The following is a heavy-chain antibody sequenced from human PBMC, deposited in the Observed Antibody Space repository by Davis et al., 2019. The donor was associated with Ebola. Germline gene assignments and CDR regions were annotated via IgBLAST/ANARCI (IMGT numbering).Heavy chain of an antibody. V-gene: IGHV1-2*04. CDR2: INPNSGGT. CDR3: ARGCRTTVIMGDWYFDL. J-gene: IGHJ2*01. Sequence: ASVKVSCNAPGYIFTGYYIHWVRQAPGQGFEWMGLINPNSGGTNYVEKFQGWVTMARDTSISTAYMELGRVTSDDPAVYYCARGCRTTVIMGDWYFDLWGRGTLVTVSS. D-gene: IGHD4-23*01. CDR1: GYIFTGYY.